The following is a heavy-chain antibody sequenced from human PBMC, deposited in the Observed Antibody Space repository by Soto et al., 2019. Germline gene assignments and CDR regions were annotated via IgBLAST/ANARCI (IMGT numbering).Heavy chain of an antibody. CDR1: GGSISSGGYY. V-gene: IGHV4-31*03. Sequence: SSETLSLTCTVSGGSISSGGYYWSWIRQHPVKGLEWIGYIYYSESTYYNPSLKSRVTISLDTSKNQFSLRLSSVTAADTAVYYCAREGYVREFDFWGQGTLVTVSS. J-gene: IGHJ4*02. CDR3: AREGYVREFDF. D-gene: IGHD1-1*01. CDR2: IYYSEST.